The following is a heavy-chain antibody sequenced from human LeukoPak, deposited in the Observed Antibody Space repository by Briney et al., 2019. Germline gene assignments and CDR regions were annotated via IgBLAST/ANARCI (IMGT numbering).Heavy chain of an antibody. CDR1: GFTFSSYG. Sequence: GGTLRLSCAASGFTFSSYGMSWVRQAPGKGLEWVSAISGSGGSTYYADSVKGRFTISRDNSKNTLYLQMNSLRAEDTAVYYCAKLKLRLLDYWGQGTLVTVSS. D-gene: IGHD1-26*01. V-gene: IGHV3-23*01. CDR3: AKLKLRLLDY. J-gene: IGHJ4*02. CDR2: ISGSGGST.